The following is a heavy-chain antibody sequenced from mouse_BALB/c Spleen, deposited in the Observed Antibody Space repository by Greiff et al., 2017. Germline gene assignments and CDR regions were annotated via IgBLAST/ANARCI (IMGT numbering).Heavy chain of an antibody. J-gene: IGHJ4*01. CDR1: GFTFSSYA. CDR3: AREGNAMDY. V-gene: IGHV5-9-3*01. CDR2: ISSGGSYT. Sequence: EVQLMESGGGLVKPGGSLKLSCAASGFTFSSYAMSWVRQTPEKRLEWVATISSGGSYTYYPHSVKGRFTISRDNAKNTLYLQMSRLRSEDTAMYYCAREGNAMDYWGQGTAGTVSS.